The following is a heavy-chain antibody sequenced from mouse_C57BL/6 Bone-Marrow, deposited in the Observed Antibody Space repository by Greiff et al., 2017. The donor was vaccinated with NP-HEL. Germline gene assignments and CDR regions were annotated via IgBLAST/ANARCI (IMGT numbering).Heavy chain of an antibody. J-gene: IGHJ1*03. Sequence: EVQLQQSVAEFVRPGASVKLSCTASGFNIKNTYMHWVKQRPEQGLEWIGRIDPANGNTKYAPKFQGKATITADTSSNPAYLQLSSLTSKDTAIYYFASTLLLYWYFDVWGTGTTVTGSS. CDR1: GFNIKNTY. V-gene: IGHV14-3*01. CDR2: IDPANGNT. D-gene: IGHD2-3*01. CDR3: ASTLLLYWYFDV.